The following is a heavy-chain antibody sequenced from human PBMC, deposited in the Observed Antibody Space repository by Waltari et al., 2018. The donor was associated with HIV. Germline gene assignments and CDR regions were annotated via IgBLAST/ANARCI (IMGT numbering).Heavy chain of an antibody. V-gene: IGHV1-2*06. CDR3: FYYSNTESYGLDV. Sequence: QGQLVQSGAAVKKPGASVKVSCKASGYTFTAHYKHWLRRAPGQGLEWMGRINPKSGVTHYAQKFQDRVTVTRDTSITTAYMELSSLRSDDTARYFCFYYSNTESYGLDVWGQGTTVTVSS. J-gene: IGHJ6*02. CDR1: GYTFTAHY. D-gene: IGHD3-22*01. CDR2: INPKSGVT.